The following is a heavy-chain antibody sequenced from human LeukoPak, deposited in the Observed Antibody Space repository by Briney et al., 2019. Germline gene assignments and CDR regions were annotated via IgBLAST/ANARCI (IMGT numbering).Heavy chain of an antibody. Sequence: ASVKVSCKASGYTFTSFGISWVRQAPGQGLEWMGWISAYNGNTNYAQKLQGRVTMTTDTSTSTAYMELRSLRSDDTAVYYCARDHYDFWSGYYYYFDYRGKGTLVTVSS. CDR2: ISAYNGNT. CDR1: GYTFTSFG. CDR3: ARDHYDFWSGYYYYFDY. V-gene: IGHV1-18*01. D-gene: IGHD3-3*01. J-gene: IGHJ4*02.